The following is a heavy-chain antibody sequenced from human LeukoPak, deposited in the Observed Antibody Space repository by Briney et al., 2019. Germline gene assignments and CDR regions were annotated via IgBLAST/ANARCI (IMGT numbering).Heavy chain of an antibody. J-gene: IGHJ4*02. Sequence: GGSLRLSCAASGFTFSSYNMNWVRQAPGKGLEWVSSISSSSSNIYYADSVKGRFTISRDNAKKSLYLQMNRLRAEDTAIYYCARDLGVAPRQYSSTSYGEHYWGQGTLVTVSS. CDR3: ARDLGVAPRQYSSTSYGEHY. D-gene: IGHD6-13*01. CDR1: GFTFSSYN. V-gene: IGHV3-21*01. CDR2: ISSSSSNI.